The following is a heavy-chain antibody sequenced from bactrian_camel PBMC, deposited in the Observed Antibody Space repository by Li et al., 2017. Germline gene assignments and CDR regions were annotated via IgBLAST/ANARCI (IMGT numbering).Heavy chain of an antibody. CDR1: GFTFSSVA. J-gene: IGHJ4*01. V-gene: IGHV3S42*01. CDR2: IHSGGSIT. D-gene: IGHD1*01. Sequence: VQLVESGGGLVQPGGSLRLSCAASGFTFSSVAMNWVRQAPGKGLEWVSSIHSGGSITAYADSVKGRFTISRDDAQSTLYLQLDSLKTEDTAMYYCTNRLPSSYWGQGTQVTVS. CDR3: TNRLPSSY.